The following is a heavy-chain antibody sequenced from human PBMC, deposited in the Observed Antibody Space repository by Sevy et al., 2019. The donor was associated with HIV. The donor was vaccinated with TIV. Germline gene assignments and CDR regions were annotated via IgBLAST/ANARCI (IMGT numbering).Heavy chain of an antibody. CDR2: FSFGCGKI. CDR1: GFTFSSYA. Sequence: GGSLRLSCAASGFTFSSYAMSWFRQAPGKGLGWVSIFSFGCGKINYADSVKGRFTISRVNSKNTLYLQMHSLRAEDTAVYYCAREGCSKPHDYWGQGTLVTVSS. D-gene: IGHD3-10*02. CDR3: AREGCSKPHDY. V-gene: IGHV3-23*01. J-gene: IGHJ4*02.